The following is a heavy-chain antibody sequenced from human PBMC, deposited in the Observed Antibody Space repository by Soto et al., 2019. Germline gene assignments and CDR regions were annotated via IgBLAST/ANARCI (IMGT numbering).Heavy chain of an antibody. CDR3: ATSTMVRGVIVPNWFDP. CDR2: INAGNGNT. Sequence: GASVKVSCKASGYTFTSYAMHWVRQAPGQRLEWMGWINAGNGNTKYSQKFQGRVTITRDTSASTAYMELSSLRSEDTAVYYCATSTMVRGVIVPNWFDPWGQGTLVTVSS. V-gene: IGHV1-3*01. D-gene: IGHD3-10*01. CDR1: GYTFTSYA. J-gene: IGHJ5*02.